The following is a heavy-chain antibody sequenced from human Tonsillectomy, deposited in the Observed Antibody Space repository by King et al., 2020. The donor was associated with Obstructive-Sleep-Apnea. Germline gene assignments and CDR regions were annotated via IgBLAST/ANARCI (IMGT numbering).Heavy chain of an antibody. CDR2: ISGSGGST. V-gene: IGHV3-23*04. CDR3: AKNRGVGSGPDY. Sequence: VQLVESGGGLVQPGGSLRLSCAASGFTFSSYAMSWVRQAPGKGLEWVSVISGSGGSTYYADSVKGRFTISRDNSKNTLYLQMNSLRAEDTALYYCAKNRGVGSGPDYWGQGTLVTVSS. D-gene: IGHD3-3*01. J-gene: IGHJ4*02. CDR1: GFTFSSYA.